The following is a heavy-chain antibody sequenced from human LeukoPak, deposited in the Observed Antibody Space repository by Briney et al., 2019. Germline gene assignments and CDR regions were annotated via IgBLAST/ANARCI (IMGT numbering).Heavy chain of an antibody. Sequence: GGSLRLSCAASGFTFSTYAMHWVRQAPGKGLEWVAFISYDGTNKYCADSVKGRFTISRDNSKNTLYLQMNSLRAEDTAVYYCARVPYATVADAFDIWGQGTLVTVSS. V-gene: IGHV3-30-3*01. CDR3: ARVPYATVADAFDI. J-gene: IGHJ3*02. CDR1: GFTFSTYA. D-gene: IGHD2-8*01. CDR2: ISYDGTNK.